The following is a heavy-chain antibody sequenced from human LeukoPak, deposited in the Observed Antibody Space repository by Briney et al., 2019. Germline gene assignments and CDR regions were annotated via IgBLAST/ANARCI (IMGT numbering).Heavy chain of an antibody. J-gene: IGHJ5*02. Sequence: SQTLSLTCTVSGGSISSGDYYWSWIRQPPGKCLEWIGYIYYSGSTYYNPSLKSRVTISVDTSKNQFSLKLSSVTAADTAVYYCARDTTLFRWFDPWGQGTLVTVSP. CDR1: GGSISSGDYY. CDR2: IYYSGST. V-gene: IGHV4-30-4*08. D-gene: IGHD2-21*01. CDR3: ARDTTLFRWFDP.